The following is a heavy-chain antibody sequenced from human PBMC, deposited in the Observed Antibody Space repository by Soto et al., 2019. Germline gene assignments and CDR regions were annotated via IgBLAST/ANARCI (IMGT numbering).Heavy chain of an antibody. D-gene: IGHD5-12*01. J-gene: IGHJ4*02. CDR2: IFSNDEK. CDR1: GASMNNYYW. V-gene: IGHV2-26*01. Sequence: ETLSLTCTVSGASMNNYYWTWIRQPPGKALEWLAHIFSNDEKSYSTSLKSRLTISKDTSKSQVVLTMTNMDPVDTATYYCARSRVATNGVDDWGQGTLVTVSS. CDR3: ARSRVATNGVDD.